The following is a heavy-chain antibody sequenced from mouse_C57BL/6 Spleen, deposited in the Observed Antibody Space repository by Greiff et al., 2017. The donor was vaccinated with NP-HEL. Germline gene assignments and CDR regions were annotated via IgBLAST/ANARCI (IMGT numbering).Heavy chain of an antibody. CDR3: ASYDYDRDYFDY. V-gene: IGHV1-7*01. CDR1: GYTFTSYW. D-gene: IGHD2-4*01. J-gene: IGHJ2*01. CDR2: INPSSGYT. Sequence: QVQLQQSGAELAKPGASVKLSCKASGYTFTSYWMHWVKQRPGQGLEWIGYINPSSGYTKYNQKFKDKATLTADNSSSTAYMQLSSLTYEDSACYYGASYDYDRDYFDYGGQGTTLTVSS.